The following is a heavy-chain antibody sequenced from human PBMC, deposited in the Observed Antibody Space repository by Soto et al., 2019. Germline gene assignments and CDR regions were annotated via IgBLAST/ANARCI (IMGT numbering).Heavy chain of an antibody. Sequence: GSLRLSCAASGFTINAYTMHWVRQAPGKGLEWVSLISWDGGITYYGDSVKGRFTVSRDNSDNSLYLQMTSLRSDDTAFYYCAKDSYDILTGQKRYFDSWGQGTLVTVSS. CDR1: GFTINAYT. CDR3: AKDSYDILTGQKRYFDS. CDR2: ISWDGGIT. D-gene: IGHD3-9*01. V-gene: IGHV3-43*01. J-gene: IGHJ4*02.